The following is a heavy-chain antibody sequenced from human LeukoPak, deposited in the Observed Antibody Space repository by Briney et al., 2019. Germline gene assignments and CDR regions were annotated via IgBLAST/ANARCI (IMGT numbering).Heavy chain of an antibody. Sequence: GGSPRLSCAVSGFTLYDYTMHWVRHAPGKGLEWVSLVSWDGGSTYYADSVKGRFTISRDNSKNSLYLQMNRLSTEDTALYYCAKGILRYFDRTFYYMDVWGKGTTVTVSS. CDR1: GFTLYDYT. CDR3: AKGILRYFDRTFYYMDV. D-gene: IGHD3-9*01. J-gene: IGHJ6*03. CDR2: VSWDGGST. V-gene: IGHV3-43*01.